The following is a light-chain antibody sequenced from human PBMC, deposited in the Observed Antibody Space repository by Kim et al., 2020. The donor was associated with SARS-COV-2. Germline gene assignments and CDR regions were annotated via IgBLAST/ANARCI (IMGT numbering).Light chain of an antibody. CDR2: DVS. V-gene: IGLV2-14*03. CDR1: SSLVGNYNY. CDR3: TSYTGADTVV. J-gene: IGLJ2*01. Sequence: GQSITISCTGTSSLVGNYNYVSWYQQHPDKAPKLIIYDVSYRPSGVSTRFSGSKSGNTASLTIPGLQAADEADYYCTSYTGADTVVFGGGTQLTVL.